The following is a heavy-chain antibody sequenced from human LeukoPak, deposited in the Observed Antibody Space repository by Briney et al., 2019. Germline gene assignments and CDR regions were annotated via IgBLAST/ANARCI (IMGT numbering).Heavy chain of an antibody. CDR1: GFTFSKYG. D-gene: IGHD6-19*01. J-gene: IGHJ4*02. V-gene: IGHV3-33*01. Sequence: EGSLRLSCVASGFTFSKYGMHWVRQAPGKGLEWLAIIWYDGHNKYYADSVKGRFTISRDNSKNTLFLEMTDLRAEDTAVYYCAREWGLIAVAGGPGYWGQGALVTVSS. CDR2: IWYDGHNK. CDR3: AREWGLIAVAGGPGY.